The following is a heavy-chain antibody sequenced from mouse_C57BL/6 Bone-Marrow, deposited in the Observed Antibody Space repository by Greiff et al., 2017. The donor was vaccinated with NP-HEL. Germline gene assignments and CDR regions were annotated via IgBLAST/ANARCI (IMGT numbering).Heavy chain of an antibody. CDR1: GYTFTSYW. CDR3: AIPTTTVVDWFAY. Sequence: QVQLQQPGAELVKPGASVKVSCKASGYTFTSYWMHWVKQRPGQGLEWIGRIHPSDSDTNYNQKFKGKATLTVDKSSSPAYMQLSSLTSEDSAVYYCAIPTTTVVDWFAYWGQGTLVTVSA. CDR2: IHPSDSDT. J-gene: IGHJ3*01. D-gene: IGHD1-1*01. V-gene: IGHV1-74*01.